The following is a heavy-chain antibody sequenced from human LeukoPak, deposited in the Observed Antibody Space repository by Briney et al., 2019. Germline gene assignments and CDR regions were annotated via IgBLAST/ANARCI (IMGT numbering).Heavy chain of an antibody. V-gene: IGHV3-66*01. CDR3: ARDARGYCSGGSCYQHDY. J-gene: IGHJ4*02. CDR2: IYSGGST. D-gene: IGHD2-15*01. CDR1: GFTVSSNY. Sequence: PGGSLRLSCAASGFTVSSNYMSWVRQAPGKGLEWVSVIYSGGSTYYADSVKGRFTISRDNSKNTLYLQMNSLRAEDTAVYYCARDARGYCSGGSCYQHDYWGQGTLVTVSS.